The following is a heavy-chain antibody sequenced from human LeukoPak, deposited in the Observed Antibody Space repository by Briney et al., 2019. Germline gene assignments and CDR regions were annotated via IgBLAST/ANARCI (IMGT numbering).Heavy chain of an antibody. D-gene: IGHD4-17*01. CDR2: MYDTGTT. CDR1: GYSISSGYF. J-gene: IGHJ4*02. Sequence: PSETLSLTCAVSGYSISSGYFWGWSRPPPGKGVEGIGSMYDTGTTYYKPSLRRRVTMSGDTCKNKFYLKLTTVTAADTAVYYCARPPVDGDYGAAFDRWGQGTLVTVPS. CDR3: ARPPVDGDYGAAFDR. V-gene: IGHV4-38-2*01.